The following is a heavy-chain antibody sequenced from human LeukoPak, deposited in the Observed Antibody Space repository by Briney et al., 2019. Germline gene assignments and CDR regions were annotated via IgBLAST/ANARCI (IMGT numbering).Heavy chain of an antibody. D-gene: IGHD3-10*01. J-gene: IGHJ6*03. CDR3: ATRSSLGYYYYYMDV. CDR1: GGSINNYY. Sequence: SETLSLTCTVSGGSINNYYWGWIRQPPGKGLEWIGSIYHSGSTYYNPSLKSRVTISVDTSKNQFSLKLSSVTAADTAVCYCATRSSLGYYYYYMDVWGKGTTVTVSS. CDR2: IYHSGST. V-gene: IGHV4-38-2*02.